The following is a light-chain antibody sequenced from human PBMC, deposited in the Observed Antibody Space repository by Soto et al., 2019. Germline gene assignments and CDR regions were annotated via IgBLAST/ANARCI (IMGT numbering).Light chain of an antibody. CDR1: QSITNY. Sequence: DIQMTQSPSSLSVSVGDRITITCRASQSITNYLNWYQQKPGKAPKILVYAASSLQSGVAARFSGNGSGTDFTLTISSLQPEDFASYYCQQSDSYPYTFGQGNKLEIK. V-gene: IGKV1-39*01. CDR2: AAS. CDR3: QQSDSYPYT. J-gene: IGKJ2*01.